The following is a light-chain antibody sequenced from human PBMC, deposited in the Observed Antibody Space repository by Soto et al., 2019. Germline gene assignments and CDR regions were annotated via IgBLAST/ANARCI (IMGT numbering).Light chain of an antibody. Sequence: ETVFTQSPGTLSLSKGERATLSCRASQTVSSSYVAWYQQKPGQAPRLLIYGASSRATGIPDRFSGSGSGTDFTLTISRLEPEDFAVYYCQQYGSSLPTFGHVTKV. V-gene: IGKV3-20*01. CDR3: QQYGSSLPT. CDR2: GAS. J-gene: IGKJ1*01. CDR1: QTVSSSY.